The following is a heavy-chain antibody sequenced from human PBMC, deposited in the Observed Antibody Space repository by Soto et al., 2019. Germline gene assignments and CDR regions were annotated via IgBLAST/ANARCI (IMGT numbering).Heavy chain of an antibody. Sequence: SDTQSLTCTFSGISISGSSYYLGWIRQPPGKGLEWIGSIYYSGSTYYNPSRKSRVPISVDTSKDQFSLKLSSVTAAYTAVYYCARHKDGSSWYRASYYYGMDVWGQGIRVTDSS. CDR1: GISISGSSYY. D-gene: IGHD6-13*01. CDR3: ARHKDGSSWYRASYYYGMDV. J-gene: IGHJ6*02. V-gene: IGHV4-39*01. CDR2: IYYSGST.